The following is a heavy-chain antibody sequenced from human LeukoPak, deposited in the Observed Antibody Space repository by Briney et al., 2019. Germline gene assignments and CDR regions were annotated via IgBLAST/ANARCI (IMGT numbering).Heavy chain of an antibody. D-gene: IGHD2-8*01. CDR1: GFTFSNAW. V-gene: IGHV3-15*01. CDR3: GKCMDYYGMYV. J-gene: IGHJ6*02. CDR2: IKSKTDGGTT. Sequence: PGGSLRLSCAASGFTFSNAWMRWIRQAPGKGLEWVGRIKSKTDGGTTDYAAPVKGRFTISRDDSKNTLYLQMNSLKTEDTAVYYCGKCMDYYGMYVWGQGTTVTVSS.